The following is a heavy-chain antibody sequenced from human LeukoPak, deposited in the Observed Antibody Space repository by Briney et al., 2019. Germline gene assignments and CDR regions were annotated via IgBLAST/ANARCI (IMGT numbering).Heavy chain of an antibody. CDR3: AREGSSSFWYFDL. CDR2: IYHSGST. V-gene: IGHV4-4*02. Sequence: SSETLSLTCAVSGGSISSSNWWSWVRQPPGKGLEWIGEIYHSGSTNYNPSLKSRVTISVDKSKNQFSLKLSSVTAADTAVYYCAREGSSSFWYFDLWGRGTLVTVSS. D-gene: IGHD6-6*01. J-gene: IGHJ2*01. CDR1: GGSISSSNW.